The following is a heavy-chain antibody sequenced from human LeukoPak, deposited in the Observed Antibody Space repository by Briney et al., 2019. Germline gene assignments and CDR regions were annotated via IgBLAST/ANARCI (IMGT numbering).Heavy chain of an antibody. J-gene: IGHJ2*01. D-gene: IGHD4-17*01. Sequence: SETLSLTCTVSGGSISSGGYSWSWIRQHPGKGLEWIGYIYYSGSTYYNPSLKSRVTISVDTSKNQFPLKLSSVTAADTAVYYCARGGGTVTTPHRPRPHNWYFDLWGRGTLVTVSS. CDR2: IYYSGST. CDR3: ARGGGTVTTPHRPRPHNWYFDL. CDR1: GGSISSGGYS. V-gene: IGHV4-31*03.